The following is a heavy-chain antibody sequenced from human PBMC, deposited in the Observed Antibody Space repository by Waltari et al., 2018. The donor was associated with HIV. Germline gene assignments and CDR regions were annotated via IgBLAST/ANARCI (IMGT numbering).Heavy chain of an antibody. V-gene: IGHV4-34*01. J-gene: IGHJ4*02. CDR1: GGSFSGYY. Sequence: QVQLQQWGAGLLKPSETLSLTCGVYGGSFSGYYWSWIRQPPGKGLEWIGEINHSGRTNYNPSLKRRVTRSVDTSKNQFSLKLSSVTAADTAVYYCARGRVDRSFDYWGQGTLVTVSS. D-gene: IGHD5-12*01. CDR2: INHSGRT. CDR3: ARGRVDRSFDY.